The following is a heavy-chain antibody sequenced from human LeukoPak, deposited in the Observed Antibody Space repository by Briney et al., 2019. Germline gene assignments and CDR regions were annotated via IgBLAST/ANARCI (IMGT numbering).Heavy chain of an antibody. V-gene: IGHV3-13*01. CDR2: IGTTSDT. D-gene: IGHD1-1*01. Sequence: EGSLRLSCAASGFTFSSFDMHWVRQPTGQGLEWVSTIGTTSDTYYPGSVEGRFTLSRDNAKNSLYLQMNSLTAGDTAVYYCARGPPRGKYYYMDVWGKGTTVTVSS. J-gene: IGHJ6*03. CDR3: ARGPPRGKYYYMDV. CDR1: GFTFSSFD.